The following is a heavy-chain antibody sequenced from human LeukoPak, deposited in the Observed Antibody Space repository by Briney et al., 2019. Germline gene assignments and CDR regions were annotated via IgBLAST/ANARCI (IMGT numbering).Heavy chain of an antibody. V-gene: IGHV3-23*01. CDR1: GFTFSSYA. CDR2: ISGSGNST. D-gene: IGHD1-26*01. J-gene: IGHJ4*02. Sequence: GGSLRLSCAASGFTFSSYAMTWVRQAPGKGLEWVSAISGSGNSTYYAESVKGRFTISRDNSKNTLYLHMNSLRPEDTAIYYCAKDVGVPDSGSSYFDYWGQGSLVTVSS. CDR3: AKDVGVPDSGSSYFDY.